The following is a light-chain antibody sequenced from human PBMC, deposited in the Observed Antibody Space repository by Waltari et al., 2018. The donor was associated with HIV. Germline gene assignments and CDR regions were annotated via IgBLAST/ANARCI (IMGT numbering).Light chain of an antibody. V-gene: IGLV2-18*02. CDR1: NSDIGGYDR. Sequence: QSALTQPPSVSGSPGQSVTISCAGTNSDIGGYDRVSWYQPPPGTAPKLLIYEVTNRPSGVPGRFSASKSGTTASLTISGLQAGDEGDYYCSSYSATNTVVFGGGTKLTVL. J-gene: IGLJ2*01. CDR2: EVT. CDR3: SSYSATNTVV.